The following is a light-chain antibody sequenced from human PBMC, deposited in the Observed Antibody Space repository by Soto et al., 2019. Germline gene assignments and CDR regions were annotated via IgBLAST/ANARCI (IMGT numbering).Light chain of an antibody. CDR2: DAS. J-gene: IGKJ2*01. CDR1: QSVSSY. CDR3: QQPSNLMYT. V-gene: IGKV3-11*01. Sequence: EIVLTQSPATLSLSPGERATLSCRASQSVSSYLAWYQQKPGQAPRLLIYDASNRDTGIPARCSGSGSGTDFTLTISSLEPEDFAVYYCQQPSNLMYTFGQGTKLEIE.